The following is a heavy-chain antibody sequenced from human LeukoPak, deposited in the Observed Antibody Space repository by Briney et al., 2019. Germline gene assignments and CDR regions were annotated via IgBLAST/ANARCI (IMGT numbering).Heavy chain of an antibody. V-gene: IGHV3-53*01. D-gene: IGHD4/OR15-4a*01. CDR3: ARRAGAYSHPYDY. J-gene: IGHJ4*02. Sequence: PGGSLRLSCAASGFTVSSSYMSWVRQAPGKGLEWVSVIYSGDSTYYADSVKGRFTISRDNSKNTLYLQMNSLRAEDTAVYYCARRAGAYSHPYDYWGQGTLVTVSS. CDR1: GFTVSSSY. CDR2: IYSGDST.